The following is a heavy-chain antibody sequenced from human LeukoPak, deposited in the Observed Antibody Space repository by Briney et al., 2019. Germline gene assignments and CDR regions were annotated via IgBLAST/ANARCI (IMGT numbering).Heavy chain of an antibody. J-gene: IGHJ4*02. CDR3: ARGDYFQFDS. CDR1: GFTFTSYE. D-gene: IGHD2/OR15-2a*01. V-gene: IGHV3-48*03. Sequence: GGSLRLSCAASGFTFTSYEMNWVRQAPGKGVEWVSFISRTSINITYADSVKRRFTISRDNPKNSLSLQMNSLRAEDTAIYYCARGDYFQFDSWGQGTLVTVSS. CDR2: ISRTSINI.